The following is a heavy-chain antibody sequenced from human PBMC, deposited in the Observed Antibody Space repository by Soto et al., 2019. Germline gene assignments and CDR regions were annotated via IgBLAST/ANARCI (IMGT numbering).Heavy chain of an antibody. CDR1: GFTFSSYG. V-gene: IGHV3-30*03. Sequence: GGSLRLSCAASGFTFSSYGMHWVRQAPGKGLEWVAVISYDGSNKYYADSVKGRFTISRDNSKNTLYLQMNSLRAEDTAVYYCARSAMANYFDYWGQGTLVTVSS. CDR3: ARSAMANYFDY. J-gene: IGHJ4*02. CDR2: ISYDGSNK. D-gene: IGHD5-18*01.